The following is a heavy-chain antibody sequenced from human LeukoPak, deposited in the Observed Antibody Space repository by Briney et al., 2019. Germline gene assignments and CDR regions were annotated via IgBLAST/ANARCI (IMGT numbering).Heavy chain of an antibody. Sequence: KPSETLSLTCTVSGGSISSYYWSWIRQPPGKGLEWIGYTSYSGNTNYNPSLKSRVTISVDRSKNQFPLKLSYVTAADTAVYYCARSEDSYGDFDYWGQGTLVTVSS. D-gene: IGHD5-18*01. J-gene: IGHJ4*02. CDR3: ARSEDSYGDFDY. CDR1: GGSISSYY. CDR2: TSYSGNT. V-gene: IGHV4-59*01.